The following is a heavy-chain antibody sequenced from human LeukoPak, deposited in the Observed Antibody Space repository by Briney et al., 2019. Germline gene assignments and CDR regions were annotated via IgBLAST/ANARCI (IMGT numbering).Heavy chain of an antibody. CDR2: ISSDGSNK. CDR1: GFTFSSYG. Sequence: HPGRSLRLSCAASGFTFSSYGMNWVRQAPGKGLEWVSSISSDGSNKYYADSVKGRFTISRDNSKNSLYLQMNSLRAEDTAVYYCAREMTDYTWGGNFDYSGQGTLVTASS. V-gene: IGHV3-33*01. J-gene: IGHJ4*02. CDR3: AREMTDYTWGGNFDY. D-gene: IGHD3-9*01.